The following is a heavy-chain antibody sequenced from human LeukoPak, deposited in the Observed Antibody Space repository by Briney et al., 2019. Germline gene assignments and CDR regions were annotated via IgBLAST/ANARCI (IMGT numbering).Heavy chain of an antibody. J-gene: IGHJ4*02. CDR1: AFTFSSFG. V-gene: IGHV3-30*18. CDR3: ANGRWSGPPQARNPPPELDY. CDR2: ISYDGRTK. D-gene: IGHD3-3*01. Sequence: PGRSLRLSCAASAFTFSSFGMHWVRQAPGKGLEWVTFISYDGRTKYYADSVKGRFTISRDNSKNTLYLQMNSLRAGDTAVYYCANGRWSGPPQARNPPPELDYWGQGTLVTVSS.